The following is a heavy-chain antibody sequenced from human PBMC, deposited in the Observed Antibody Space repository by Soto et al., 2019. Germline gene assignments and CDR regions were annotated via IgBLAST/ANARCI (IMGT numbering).Heavy chain of an antibody. CDR3: ARDPERITYYDFWSGSSDRYYYGMDV. CDR1: GFTFSSYS. J-gene: IGHJ6*02. V-gene: IGHV3-21*01. Sequence: PGGSLRLSCAASGFTFSSYSTNWVRQAPGKGLEWVSSISSSSSYIYYADSVKGRFTISRDNAKNSLYLQMNSLRAEDTAVYYCARDPERITYYDFWSGSSDRYYYGMDVWGQGTTVTVSS. CDR2: ISSSSSYI. D-gene: IGHD3-3*01.